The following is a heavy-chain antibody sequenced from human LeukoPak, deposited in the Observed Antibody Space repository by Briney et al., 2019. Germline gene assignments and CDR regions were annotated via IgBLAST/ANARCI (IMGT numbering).Heavy chain of an antibody. Sequence: GGSLRLSCAASGFTFNDYGMSWVRQGPGKGLEWVSGINWNGGTTGYADSVRGRFTISRDNAKNSLYLQMNSLRAEDTALYYCARDKHYYDSSNYVWGQGTLVTVSS. D-gene: IGHD3-22*01. CDR2: INWNGGTT. V-gene: IGHV3-20*04. J-gene: IGHJ4*02. CDR1: GFTFNDYG. CDR3: ARDKHYYDSSNYV.